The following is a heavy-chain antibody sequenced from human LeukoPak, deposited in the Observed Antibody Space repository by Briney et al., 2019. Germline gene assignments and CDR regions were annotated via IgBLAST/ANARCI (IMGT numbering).Heavy chain of an antibody. Sequence: GGSLRLSCAASGFTFSSYAMHWVRQAPGKGLEWVAVISYDGSNKYYADSVKGRFTISRDNSKNTLYLQMNSLRAEDTAVYYCARDLEQLAYAFDIWGQGTMVTVSS. CDR1: GFTFSSYA. D-gene: IGHD6-13*01. J-gene: IGHJ3*02. V-gene: IGHV3-30-3*01. CDR3: ARDLEQLAYAFDI. CDR2: ISYDGSNK.